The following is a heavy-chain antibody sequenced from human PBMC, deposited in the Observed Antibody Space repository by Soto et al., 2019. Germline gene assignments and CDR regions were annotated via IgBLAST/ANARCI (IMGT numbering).Heavy chain of an antibody. CDR3: ARGRGYSYGPYYFDY. V-gene: IGHV4-31*03. Sequence: QVPLQESGPGLVKPSQTLSLTCTVSGGSISSEGYYWSWFRQLPGKGLEWIGDIYYSGTTYYNPSLRSRLTISGDASKNQFSLKLSSVTAADTALYYCARGRGYSYGPYYFDYWGQGTLVTVSS. D-gene: IGHD5-18*01. J-gene: IGHJ4*02. CDR1: GGSISSEGYY. CDR2: IYYSGTT.